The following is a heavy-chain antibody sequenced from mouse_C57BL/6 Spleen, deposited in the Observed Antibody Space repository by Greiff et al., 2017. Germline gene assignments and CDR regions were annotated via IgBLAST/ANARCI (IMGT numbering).Heavy chain of an antibody. D-gene: IGHD1-1*01. CDR2: IYPGDGDT. V-gene: IGHV1-80*01. Sequence: QVQLQQSGAELVKPGASVKISCKASGYAFSSYWMNWVKQRPGKGLEWIGQIYPGDGDTNYNGKFKGKATLTADKSSSTAYMQLSSLTSEDSAVYFCARNFYYGNLYWYFDVWGTGTTVTVSS. CDR1: GYAFSSYW. J-gene: IGHJ1*03. CDR3: ARNFYYGNLYWYFDV.